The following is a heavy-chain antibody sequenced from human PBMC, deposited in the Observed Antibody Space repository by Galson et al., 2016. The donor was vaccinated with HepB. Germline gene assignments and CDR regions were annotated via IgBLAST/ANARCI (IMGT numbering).Heavy chain of an antibody. CDR2: LNGGADDS. J-gene: IGHJ3*02. V-gene: IGHV3-23*01. CDR3: ARYYYDSGGLRRAFDI. CDR1: GFTLNIYA. D-gene: IGHD3-10*01. Sequence: SLRLSCAASGFTLNIYAMTWVRQAPGKGLEWVSSLNGGADDSYYSDSVKGRFTISRDNSQSTLYLQMNSLRAEDTALYYCARYYYDSGGLRRAFDIWGQGTMVTVSS.